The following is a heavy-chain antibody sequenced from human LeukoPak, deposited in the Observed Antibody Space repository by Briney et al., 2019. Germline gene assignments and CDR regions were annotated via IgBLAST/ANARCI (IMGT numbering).Heavy chain of an antibody. CDR3: ARGFYDILIGKGYFDY. V-gene: IGHV4-61*08. Sequence: PSETLSLTCTVSGGSISSGGYYWSWIRQPPGKGLEWIGYISYSGTTNHNPSLRSRLAMSVDTSKNQFSLKLNSVTAADTAVYYCARGFYDILIGKGYFDYWGQGNLVTVSS. CDR1: GGSISSGGYY. D-gene: IGHD3-9*01. CDR2: ISYSGTT. J-gene: IGHJ4*02.